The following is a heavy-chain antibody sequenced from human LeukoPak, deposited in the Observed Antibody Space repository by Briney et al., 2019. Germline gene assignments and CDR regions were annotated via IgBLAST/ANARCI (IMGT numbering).Heavy chain of an antibody. CDR3: ARGRITMVRGVIRQDPYFDY. Sequence: SETLSLTCTVSGGSISSYYWSWIRQPPGKGLEWIGYIYYSGSTNYNPSLKSRVTISVDTSKNQFSLKLSSVTAADTAVYYCARGRITMVRGVIRQDPYFDYWGQGTLVTVSS. V-gene: IGHV4-59*01. J-gene: IGHJ4*02. CDR2: IYYSGST. D-gene: IGHD3-10*01. CDR1: GGSISSYY.